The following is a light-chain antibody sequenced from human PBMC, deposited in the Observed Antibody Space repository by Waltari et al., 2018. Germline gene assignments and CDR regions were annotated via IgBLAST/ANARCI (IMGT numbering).Light chain of an antibody. J-gene: IGLJ1*01. CDR1: SSDVGGYNF. Sequence: QSALTQPRSVSASPGQSVTISCTGTSSDVGGYNFVSWYQKPPGKAPKLMIYATTTRPSGVPVRFSGSKSGNTASLTISGLQADDEADYYCCSYAGTFTPFVFGTETRVTVL. CDR2: ATT. CDR3: CSYAGTFTPFV. V-gene: IGLV2-11*01.